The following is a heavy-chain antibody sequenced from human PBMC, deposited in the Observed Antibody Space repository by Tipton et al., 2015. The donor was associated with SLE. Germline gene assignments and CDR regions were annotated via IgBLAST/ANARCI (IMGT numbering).Heavy chain of an antibody. J-gene: IGHJ4*02. CDR2: IYYSGST. Sequence: TLSLTCTVSGGSISSYYWSWIRQPPGMGLEWIGYIYYSGSTNYNPPLKSRVTISVDTSKNQFSLKLSSLTAADTAVYYCARGGAVGFDYWGQGTLVTVSS. V-gene: IGHV4-59*01. CDR3: ARGGAVGFDY. CDR1: GGSISSYY. D-gene: IGHD6-19*01.